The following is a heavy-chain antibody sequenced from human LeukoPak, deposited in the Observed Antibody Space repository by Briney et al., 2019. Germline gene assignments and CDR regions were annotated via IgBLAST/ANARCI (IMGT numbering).Heavy chain of an antibody. CDR1: GDSVSSHTSA. D-gene: IGHD2-2*01. V-gene: IGHV6-1*01. CDR2: TYYRSKWYH. CDR3: ARDPAYNYGMDV. Sequence: SQTLSLTCAISGDSVSSHTSAWNWIRQSPSGGLEWLGRTYYRSKWYHDYALSVKSRISIFPDTSKNQFSLQLSSVTPEDTAVYYCARDPAYNYGMDVWGQGTTVTVSS. J-gene: IGHJ6*02.